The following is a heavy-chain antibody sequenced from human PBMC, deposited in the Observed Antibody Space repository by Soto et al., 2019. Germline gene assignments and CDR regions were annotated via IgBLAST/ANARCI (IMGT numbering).Heavy chain of an antibody. CDR1: GFSFSDSG. V-gene: IGHV3-48*01. CDR3: ARTRMEWALYFDY. CDR2: ISSSSRTI. J-gene: IGHJ4*02. Sequence: EVQLVESGGGLIQPGGSLRLSCEASGFSFSDSGMNWVRRAPGKGLEWISYISSSSRTIYYAASVEGRFTVSRDNVKSSVHLQMNSLRGEDTGVYYCARTRMEWALYFDYWGRGTLVTVSS. D-gene: IGHD3-3*01.